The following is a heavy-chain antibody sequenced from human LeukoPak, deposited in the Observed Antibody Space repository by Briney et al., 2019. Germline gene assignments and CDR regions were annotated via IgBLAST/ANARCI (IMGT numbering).Heavy chain of an antibody. D-gene: IGHD4-17*01. Sequence: SETLSLTCTVSGVSISSSNSYWGWIRQPPGKGLEWIGSIYYSGNTYYNASLKSQVSISIDTSKNQFSLRLTSVTAADTAVYYCASVMTTVTNGAFDIWGQGTMVTVSS. J-gene: IGHJ3*02. CDR2: IYYSGNT. V-gene: IGHV4-39*01. CDR3: ASVMTTVTNGAFDI. CDR1: GVSISSSNSY.